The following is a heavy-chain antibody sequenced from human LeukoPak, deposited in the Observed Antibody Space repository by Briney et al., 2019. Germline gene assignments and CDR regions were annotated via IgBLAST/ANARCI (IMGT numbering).Heavy chain of an antibody. CDR3: ARGVGSSYGNWFDP. V-gene: IGHV4-59*12. CDR1: GGSISSYY. D-gene: IGHD6-13*01. Sequence: SETLSLTCTVSGGSISSYYWSWIRQPPGKRLEWVGYIYSSGSTNYNPSLKSRVTISVDTSKNQFSLKLSSVTAADTAVYYCARGVGSSYGNWFDPWGQGTLVTVSS. CDR2: IYSSGST. J-gene: IGHJ5*02.